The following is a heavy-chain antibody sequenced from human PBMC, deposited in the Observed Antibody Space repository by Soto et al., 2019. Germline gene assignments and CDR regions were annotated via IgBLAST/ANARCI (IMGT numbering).Heavy chain of an antibody. CDR1: GYTFTSYG. CDR3: AKVGVGATNYYYYGMDV. CDR2: ISAYNGNT. V-gene: IGHV1-18*01. J-gene: IGHJ6*02. D-gene: IGHD1-26*01. Sequence: ASVKVSCKASGYTFTSYGISWVRQAPGQGLEWMGWISAYNGNTNYAQKLQGRVTMTTDTSTSTAYMELRSLRSDDTAVYYCAKVGVGATNYYYYGMDVWGQGTTVTVPS.